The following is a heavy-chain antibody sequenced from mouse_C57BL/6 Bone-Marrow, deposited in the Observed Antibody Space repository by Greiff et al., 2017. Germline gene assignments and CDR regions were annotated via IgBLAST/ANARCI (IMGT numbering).Heavy chain of an antibody. Sequence: DVMLVESGGDLVKPGGSLKLSCAASGFTFSSYGMSWVRQTPDKRLEWVATISSGGSYTYYPDSVKGRFTISRDNAKNTRYLQMSSLKSEDTAMYYCARRNYDYDAGLYYYAMDYWGQGTSVTVSS. CDR3: ARRNYDYDAGLYYYAMDY. V-gene: IGHV5-6*02. J-gene: IGHJ4*01. D-gene: IGHD2-4*01. CDR1: GFTFSSYG. CDR2: ISSGGSYT.